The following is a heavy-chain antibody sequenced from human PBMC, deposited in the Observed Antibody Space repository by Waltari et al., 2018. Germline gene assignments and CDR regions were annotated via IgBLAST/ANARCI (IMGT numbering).Heavy chain of an antibody. V-gene: IGHV4-38-2*02. J-gene: IGHJ4*02. D-gene: IGHD2-2*01. CDR1: GYSISSGYY. CDR3: ARSADKRSDY. Sequence: QVQLQESGPGLVKPSETLSLTCTVSGYSISSGYYWGWIRQPPGKGLEWIGSIYHSGGTYYNPSLKSRVTISVDTSTTTVYMELSSLRSEDTAVYYCARSADKRSDYWGQGTLVTVSS. CDR2: IYHSGGT.